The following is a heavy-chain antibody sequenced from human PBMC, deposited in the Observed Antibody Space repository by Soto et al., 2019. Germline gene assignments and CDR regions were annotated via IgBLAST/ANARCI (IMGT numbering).Heavy chain of an antibody. CDR3: AKDRSGYSSSWYFEY. D-gene: IGHD6-13*01. V-gene: IGHV3-30*18. CDR2: ISYDGSNK. CDR1: GFTFSSYC. J-gene: IGHJ4*02. Sequence: GGSLRLSCAASGFTFSSYCIHWVRQAPGKGLESVAVISYDGSNKYYADSVKGRFTISRDNSKNTLYLQMNSLRAEDTAVYYCAKDRSGYSSSWYFEYWGQGTLVTVSS.